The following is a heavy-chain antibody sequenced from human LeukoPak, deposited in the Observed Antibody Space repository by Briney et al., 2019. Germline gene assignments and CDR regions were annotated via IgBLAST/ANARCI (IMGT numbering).Heavy chain of an antibody. J-gene: IGHJ4*02. CDR2: ISSSSSYI. Sequence: GGSLRLSCAASGFTFSSYSMNWVRQAPGKGLEWVSSISSSSSYIYYADSVKGRFTISRDNAKNSLYLQMNSQRAEDTAVYYCARDDYGDYAGFDYWGQGTLVTVSS. V-gene: IGHV3-21*01. D-gene: IGHD4-17*01. CDR3: ARDDYGDYAGFDY. CDR1: GFTFSSYS.